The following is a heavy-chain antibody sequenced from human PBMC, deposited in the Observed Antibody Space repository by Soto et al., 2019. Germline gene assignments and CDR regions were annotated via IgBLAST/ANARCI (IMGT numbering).Heavy chain of an antibody. Sequence: ASETLSLTCAVSGGSISSGGYSWSWIRQPPGKGLEWIGYIYHSGSTYYNPSLKSRVTISVDRSKNQFSLKLSSVTAADTAVYYCARNIYSYGPYNWFDPWGQGTLVTVSS. V-gene: IGHV4-30-2*01. J-gene: IGHJ5*02. D-gene: IGHD5-18*01. CDR1: GGSISSGGYS. CDR2: IYHSGST. CDR3: ARNIYSYGPYNWFDP.